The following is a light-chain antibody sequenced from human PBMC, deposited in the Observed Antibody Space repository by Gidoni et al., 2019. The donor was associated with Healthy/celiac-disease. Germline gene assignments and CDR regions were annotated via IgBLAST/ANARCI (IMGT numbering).Light chain of an antibody. V-gene: IGKV1-39*01. Sequence: DIQMTQSPSSLSASVGDRVTITCRASQSISSYLNWYQQKPGKAPKLLIYAASSLQSGVPSRFSGSESGTDFTLTISSLQPEDFATYYCQQSYSIPTFGQGTKLEIK. J-gene: IGKJ2*01. CDR2: AAS. CDR1: QSISSY. CDR3: QQSYSIPT.